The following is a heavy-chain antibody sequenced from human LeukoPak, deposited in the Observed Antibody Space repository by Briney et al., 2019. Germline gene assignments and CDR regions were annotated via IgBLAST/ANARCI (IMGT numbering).Heavy chain of an antibody. CDR2: ISWNSGSI. Sequence: GGSLRLSCAASGFTFDDYAMHWVRQAPGKGLEWVSGISWNSGSIGYADSVKGRFTISRDNAKNSLYLQMNSLSAEDTAVYYCLGRSGFLHDAFDIWGQGTMVTVSS. J-gene: IGHJ3*02. V-gene: IGHV3-9*01. D-gene: IGHD6-19*01. CDR3: LGRSGFLHDAFDI. CDR1: GFTFDDYA.